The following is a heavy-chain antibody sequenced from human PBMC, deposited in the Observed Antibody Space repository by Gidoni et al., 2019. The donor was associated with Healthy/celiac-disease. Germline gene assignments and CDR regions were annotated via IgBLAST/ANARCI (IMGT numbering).Heavy chain of an antibody. CDR1: GYTFTSYY. D-gene: IGHD5-18*01. Sequence: QVQLVQSWAEVKKPGASVKASSMASGYTFTSYYMHWVRQAPGQGHEWMGIINPSGGSTSYAQKFQGRVTMTRDKSTSTVYMELSSLRSEDTAVYYCARVTSLGYSYGYWGQGTLVTVSS. CDR2: INPSGGST. J-gene: IGHJ4*02. CDR3: ARVTSLGYSYGY. V-gene: IGHV1-46*01.